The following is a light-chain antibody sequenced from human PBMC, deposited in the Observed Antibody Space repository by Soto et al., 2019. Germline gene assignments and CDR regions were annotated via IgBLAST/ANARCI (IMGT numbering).Light chain of an antibody. CDR3: SSYGGRYNYV. CDR1: ITYVCVYNY. Sequence: QSALTHPPSAARSPGRSFTISFTGSITYVCVYNYFSCYQQYTGKAPKIMIYEVSKRPSGVPYRFYGSKSGKTASPTVSGLQAEDEADYYCSSYGGRYNYVFGTGTKVPVL. V-gene: IGLV2-8*01. CDR2: EVS. J-gene: IGLJ1*01.